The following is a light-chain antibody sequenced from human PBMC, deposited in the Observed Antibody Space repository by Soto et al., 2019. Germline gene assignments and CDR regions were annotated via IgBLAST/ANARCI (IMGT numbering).Light chain of an antibody. CDR1: QSISIW. CDR2: KAS. Sequence: DVQMTQSPSTLSASVGDRVTITCRASQSISIWLAWYQQKPGKAPKLLIYKASSLESGVPSRFSGSGSGTDFTLTISSLPPDDFATYHCQQYNTYSLTFGQGTKVEIK. V-gene: IGKV1-5*03. CDR3: QQYNTYSLT. J-gene: IGKJ1*01.